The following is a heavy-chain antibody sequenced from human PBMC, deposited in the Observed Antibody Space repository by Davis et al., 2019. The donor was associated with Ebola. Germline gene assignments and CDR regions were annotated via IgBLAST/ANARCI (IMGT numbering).Heavy chain of an antibody. J-gene: IGHJ4*02. CDR3: ARGRPYSGSYPFRY. V-gene: IGHV4-34*01. CDR1: GGSISSYY. CDR2: INHSGST. D-gene: IGHD1-26*01. Sequence: SETLSLTCTVSGGSISSYYWSWIRQPPGKGLEWIGEINHSGSTNYNPSLKSRVTISVDTSKNQFSLKLSSVTAADTAVYYCARGRPYSGSYPFRYWGQGTLVTVSS.